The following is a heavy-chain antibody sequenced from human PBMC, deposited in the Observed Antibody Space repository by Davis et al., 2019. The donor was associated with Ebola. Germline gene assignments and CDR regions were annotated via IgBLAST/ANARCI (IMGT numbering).Heavy chain of an antibody. D-gene: IGHD5-24*01. J-gene: IGHJ4*02. Sequence: GESLKISCAASGFTFRTYSMNWVRQAPGKGLEWVSYISGNMAEIYYADSVKGRFTIYRSKAKNSLYLQMNNLRDEDTAVYYCARDYNYSFDYWGQGALVTVSS. CDR3: ARDYNYSFDY. V-gene: IGHV3-48*02. CDR1: GFTFRTYS. CDR2: ISGNMAEI.